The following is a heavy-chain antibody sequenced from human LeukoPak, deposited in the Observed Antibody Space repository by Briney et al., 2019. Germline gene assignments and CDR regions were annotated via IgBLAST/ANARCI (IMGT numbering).Heavy chain of an antibody. CDR2: ISGSNGNT. CDR1: GYTFTRYG. Sequence: GASVKVSCKAFGYTFTRYGVSWVRQAPGQGLEWIGWISGSNGNTNYAQNFQGRVTMTTDSSTSTAYMELSRLRSDDTAVYYCARDRDVDYWGQGTLVTVSS. D-gene: IGHD3-10*01. CDR3: ARDRDVDY. J-gene: IGHJ4*02. V-gene: IGHV1-18*01.